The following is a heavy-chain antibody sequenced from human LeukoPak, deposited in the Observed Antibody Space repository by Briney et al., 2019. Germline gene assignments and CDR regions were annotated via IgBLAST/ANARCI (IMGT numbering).Heavy chain of an antibody. D-gene: IGHD3-22*01. V-gene: IGHV3-30*02. CDR2: ISYDGGNK. CDR3: AKDPSSIYSSGLDY. J-gene: IGHJ4*02. Sequence: GESLKISCAASGFTFRNFGMHWVRQAPGKGLEWVASISYDGGNKYYADSVKGRFTISRDNSKNALYLQMNSLRAEDTAVYYCAKDPSSIYSSGLDYWGQGTLVTVSS. CDR1: GFTFRNFG.